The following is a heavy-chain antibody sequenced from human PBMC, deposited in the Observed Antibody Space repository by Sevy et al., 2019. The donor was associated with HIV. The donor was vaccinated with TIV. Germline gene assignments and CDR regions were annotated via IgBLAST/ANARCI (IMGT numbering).Heavy chain of an antibody. V-gene: IGHV3-23*01. CDR1: GIAFSTYA. CDR2: ISAGGYTT. D-gene: IGHD3-22*01. Sequence: GGSLRLSCAASGIAFSTYAMFWVRQAPGKGLEWVSSISAGGYTTYYADSVKGRFTISRDNSRNPLDLQMNSLRADDTAVYYCAKDFSDVYYYDSSATVDYWGQGTLVTVSS. CDR3: AKDFSDVYYYDSSATVDY. J-gene: IGHJ4*02.